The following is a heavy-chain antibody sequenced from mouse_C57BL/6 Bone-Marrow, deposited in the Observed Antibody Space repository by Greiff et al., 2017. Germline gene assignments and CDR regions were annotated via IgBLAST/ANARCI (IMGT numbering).Heavy chain of an antibody. D-gene: IGHD1-1*01. CDR1: GYTFTDYY. CDR3: ARGRDITTVVAPFAY. V-gene: IGHV1-19*01. J-gene: IGHJ3*01. CDR2: INPYNGGT. Sequence: VQLQQSGPVLVKPGASVKMSCKASGYTFTDYYMNWVKQSHGKSLEWIGVINPYNGGTSYNQKFKGKDTLTVDKSSSTAYMGLRSLTSEDTAVYYCARGRDITTVVAPFAYWGKGTLVTVSA.